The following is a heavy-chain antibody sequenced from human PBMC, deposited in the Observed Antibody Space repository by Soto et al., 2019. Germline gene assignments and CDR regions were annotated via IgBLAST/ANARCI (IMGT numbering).Heavy chain of an antibody. J-gene: IGHJ4*02. CDR2: ITSSGTTV. CDR1: GFTFSSYS. CDR3: ARGSSNWAYYFDC. Sequence: EVHLVESGGGLVQPGGSLRLSCAASGFTFSSYSRNWVRQAPGKGLEWVSYITSSGTTVYYADSVRGRFTISRDNAKNSLYLQMNSLRDDDTAVYYCARGSSNWAYYFDCWGQGTLVTVSS. V-gene: IGHV3-48*02. D-gene: IGHD6-13*01.